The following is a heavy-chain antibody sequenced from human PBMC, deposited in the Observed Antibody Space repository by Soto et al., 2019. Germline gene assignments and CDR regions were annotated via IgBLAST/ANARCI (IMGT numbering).Heavy chain of an antibody. CDR2: INAGNGNT. CDR3: TSEDVSTGLV. CDR1: GYTFTSYA. D-gene: IGHD5-12*01. Sequence: ASVKVSCKASGYTFTSYAMHWVRQAPGQRLEWMGWINAGNGNTKYSQKFHKRVTITRDTSTSTANMELRSLRSEDTAIYYCTSEDVSTGLVWGPGSLVTVSS. J-gene: IGHJ4*02. V-gene: IGHV1-3*01.